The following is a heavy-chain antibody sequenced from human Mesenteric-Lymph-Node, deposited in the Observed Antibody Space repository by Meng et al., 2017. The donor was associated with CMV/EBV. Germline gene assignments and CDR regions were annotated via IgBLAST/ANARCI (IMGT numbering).Heavy chain of an antibody. D-gene: IGHD5-18*01. V-gene: IGHV3-23*01. CDR2: VTGSGGST. CDR1: GFSFSSYA. Sequence: GESLKISCAASGFSFSSYAMSWVRQAPGKGLEWVSAVTGSGGSTYYADSVKGRFTISRDNSKNTLYLQMNSLRAEDTAVYYCARAPYSYGRLDYWGQGTLVTVSS. J-gene: IGHJ4*02. CDR3: ARAPYSYGRLDY.